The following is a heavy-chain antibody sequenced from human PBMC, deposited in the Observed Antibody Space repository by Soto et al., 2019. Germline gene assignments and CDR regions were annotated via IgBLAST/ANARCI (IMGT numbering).Heavy chain of an antibody. D-gene: IGHD2-2*01. CDR1: GGSVSNGAHY. J-gene: IGHJ4*02. CDR3: ARVDSASWLDY. CDR2: IYYSGDT. V-gene: IGHV4-31*03. Sequence: QVQLQESGPGLVKPSQTLSLTCSVSGGSVSNGAHYWSWIRQRPGKGLEWIGYIYYSGDTQYNPSLQXRXTXSXXTSKDQFSLKLTSVTAADAAVYYCARVDSASWLDYWGQGTLVTVSS.